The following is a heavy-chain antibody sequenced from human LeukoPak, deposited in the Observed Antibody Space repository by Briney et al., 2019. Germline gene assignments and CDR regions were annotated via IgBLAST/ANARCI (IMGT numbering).Heavy chain of an antibody. V-gene: IGHV3-48*04. CDR3: AELGITMIGGV. CDR2: ISSSSSII. J-gene: IGHJ6*04. Sequence: GGSLRLSCAASGFTFSSYSLYRVRQAPGKGLEWVSYISSSSSIIYYADSVKGRFTISRDNAKNSLYLQMNSLRAEDTAVYYCAELGITMIGGVWGKGTTVTISS. D-gene: IGHD3-10*02. CDR1: GFTFSSYS.